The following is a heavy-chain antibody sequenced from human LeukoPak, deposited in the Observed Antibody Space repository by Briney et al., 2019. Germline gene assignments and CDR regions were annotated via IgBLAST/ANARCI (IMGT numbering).Heavy chain of an antibody. CDR3: ARVGAIAVADY. D-gene: IGHD6-19*01. CDR2: INHSGST. Sequence: SETLSLTCAVYGGSFSGYYWSRIRQPPGKGLEWIGEINHSGSTNYNPSLKSRVTISVDTSKNQFSLKLSSVTAADTAVYYCARVGAIAVADYWGQGTLVTVSS. CDR1: GGSFSGYY. J-gene: IGHJ4*02. V-gene: IGHV4-34*01.